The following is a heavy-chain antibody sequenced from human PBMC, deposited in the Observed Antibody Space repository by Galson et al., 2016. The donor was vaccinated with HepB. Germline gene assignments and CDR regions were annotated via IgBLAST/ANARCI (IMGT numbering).Heavy chain of an antibody. Sequence: LRLSCAASGFSFSNYWMSWVRQAPGKGPEWVANIKGDGSGKYYVDSVKGRFTISRDIAKNSLDLQMNSLRAEDTAVYYCARDGCLYAMDVWGQGAAVTVAS. CDR3: ARDGCLYAMDV. D-gene: IGHD4/OR15-4a*01. V-gene: IGHV3-7*03. CDR1: GFSFSNYW. J-gene: IGHJ6*02. CDR2: IKGDGSGK.